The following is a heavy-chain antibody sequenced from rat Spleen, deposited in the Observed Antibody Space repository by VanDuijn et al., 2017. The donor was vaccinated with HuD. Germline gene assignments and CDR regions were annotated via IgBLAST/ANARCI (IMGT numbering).Heavy chain of an antibody. V-gene: IGHV5-22*01. Sequence: EVQLVESGGGLVQPGRSLKLSCVASGFTFSDYHMAWVRQAPTKGLEWVASISYEGSSTYYGDSVKGRFTISRDNAKSTLYLQMDSLRSEDRATYYCATHGPGASEWYFDFWGPGTMVTVSS. D-gene: IGHD4-6*01. CDR1: GFTFSDYH. J-gene: IGHJ1*01. CDR2: ISYEGSST. CDR3: ATHGPGASEWYFDF.